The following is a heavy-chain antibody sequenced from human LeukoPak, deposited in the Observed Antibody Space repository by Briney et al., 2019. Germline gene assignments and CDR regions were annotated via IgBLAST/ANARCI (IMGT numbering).Heavy chain of an antibody. V-gene: IGHV3-30*18. CDR1: GFTFSYYG. Sequence: RSLRLSCAASGFTFSYYGMQWVRQAPGKGLEWVAVISHDGTVQYYADSVKGRFTISRDTSKSSLYLQMNSLRPEDTAVYFCAKEHREKSSREYDFWGQGTLVTVSS. CDR3: AKEHREKSSREYDF. D-gene: IGHD3-10*01. J-gene: IGHJ4*02. CDR2: ISHDGTVQ.